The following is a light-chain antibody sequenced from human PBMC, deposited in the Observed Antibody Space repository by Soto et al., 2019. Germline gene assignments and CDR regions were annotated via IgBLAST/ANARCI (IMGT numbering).Light chain of an antibody. CDR1: QSFNINY. V-gene: IGKV3-20*01. CDR3: QHYDNSPL. J-gene: IGKJ3*01. Sequence: EIVLTQSPGTLSLSPGERATLSCRASQSFNINYLVWYQQKPGQAPRLLIYGASTRAAGITDRFSGSGSGTEFTLTISRLEPEDFAVYYCQHYDNSPLFGPGTKVDIK. CDR2: GAS.